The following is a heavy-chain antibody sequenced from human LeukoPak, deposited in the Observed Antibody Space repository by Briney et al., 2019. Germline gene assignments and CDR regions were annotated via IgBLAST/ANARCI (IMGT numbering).Heavy chain of an antibody. V-gene: IGHV3-30-3*01. Sequence: GGALRLSCAASGFTFSSYAMHWVRQAPGKGLEWVAVISYDGSNKYYADSVKGRFTISRDNSKYTLYLQMNSLRAEDTAVYYCASGSGYDYFDYWGQGTLVTVSS. CDR1: GFTFSSYA. D-gene: IGHD5-12*01. J-gene: IGHJ4*02. CDR3: ASGSGYDYFDY. CDR2: ISYDGSNK.